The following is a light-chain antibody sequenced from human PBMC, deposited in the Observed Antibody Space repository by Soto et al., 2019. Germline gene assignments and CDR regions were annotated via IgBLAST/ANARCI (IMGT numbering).Light chain of an antibody. CDR3: QSYDSSLSGSV. CDR2: GTS. Sequence: QSVLTQPPSVSGAPGQRVTISCTGSSSNIGTGYDVQWYQQLPGTAPKLLIYGTSNRPSGVPDRFSGSKSGTSASLAITGLQAEDEADYYCQSYDSSLSGSVFGGGTQLTVL. J-gene: IGLJ2*01. CDR1: SSNIGTGYD. V-gene: IGLV1-40*01.